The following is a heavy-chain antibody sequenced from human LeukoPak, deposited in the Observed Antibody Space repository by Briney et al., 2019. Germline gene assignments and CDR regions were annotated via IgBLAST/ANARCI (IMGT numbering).Heavy chain of an antibody. J-gene: IGHJ4*02. CDR3: ARGSPSRYNYDSSGYHGGYFDY. CDR1: GYTFTTYG. CDR2: IITYNGKT. V-gene: IGHV1-18*01. D-gene: IGHD3-22*01. Sequence: ASVKVSCKASGYTFTTYGISRVRQPPGQGLEGMGWIITYNGKTYYAQKLQGRVTLTTDTSTSTAYLELQSLRPDDTAVYYCARGSPSRYNYDSSGYHGGYFDYWGQGTPVTVSS.